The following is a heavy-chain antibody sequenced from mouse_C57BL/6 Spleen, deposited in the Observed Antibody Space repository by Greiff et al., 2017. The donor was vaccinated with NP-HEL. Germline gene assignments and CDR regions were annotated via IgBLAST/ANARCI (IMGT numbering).Heavy chain of an antibody. D-gene: IGHD2-4*01. J-gene: IGHJ2*01. CDR2: ISSGSSTI. Sequence: EVQVVESGGGLVKPGGSLKLSCAASGFTFSDYGMHWVRQAPEKGLEWVSYISSGSSTIYYADTVKGRFTISRDNAKNTLFLQMTSLRSEDTAMYYCARSDYDEDFDYWGQGTTLTVSS. CDR1: GFTFSDYG. V-gene: IGHV5-17*01. CDR3: ARSDYDEDFDY.